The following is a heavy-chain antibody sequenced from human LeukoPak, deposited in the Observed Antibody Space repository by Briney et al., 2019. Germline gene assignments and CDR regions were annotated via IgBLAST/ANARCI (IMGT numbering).Heavy chain of an antibody. CDR1: GFTVSSSY. V-gene: IGHV3-43*02. CDR3: AKAEPPRDGYNNFDY. J-gene: IGHJ4*02. Sequence: GGSLRLSCAASGFTVSSSYMSWVRQAPGKGLEWVSLISGDGGSTYYADSVKGRFTISRDNSKNSLYLQMNSLRTEDTALYYCAKAEPPRDGYNNFDYWGQGTLVTVSS. CDR2: ISGDGGST. D-gene: IGHD5-24*01.